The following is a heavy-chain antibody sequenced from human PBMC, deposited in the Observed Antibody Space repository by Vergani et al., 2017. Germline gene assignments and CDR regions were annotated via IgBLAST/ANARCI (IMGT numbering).Heavy chain of an antibody. CDR3: AIQGSVAGTSGYYYGMDV. J-gene: IGHJ6*02. D-gene: IGHD6-19*01. CDR2: MNPNSGNT. Sequence: QVQLVQSGAEVKKPGASVKVSCKASGYTFTSYDINWVRQATGQGLGWMGWMNPNSGNTGYAQKFQGRVTITRNTSISTAYMELSSLRSEDTAVYYCAIQGSVAGTSGYYYGMDVWGQGTTVTVSS. V-gene: IGHV1-8*03. CDR1: GYTFTSYD.